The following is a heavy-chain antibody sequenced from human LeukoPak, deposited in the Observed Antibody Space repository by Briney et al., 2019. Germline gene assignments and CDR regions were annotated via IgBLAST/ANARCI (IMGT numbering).Heavy chain of an antibody. CDR1: GFTFSNYG. Sequence: GKSLRLSCAASGFTFSNYGMHWVRQAPGKGLEWVAYISYAGTYKYYADSVKARLTISRDNSNNTLNLQMDSLTVEDTAVYYCAKDHTAEDNYFDYWGQGTLVTVSS. CDR2: ISYAGTYK. D-gene: IGHD5-18*01. V-gene: IGHV3-30*18. CDR3: AKDHTAEDNYFDY. J-gene: IGHJ4*02.